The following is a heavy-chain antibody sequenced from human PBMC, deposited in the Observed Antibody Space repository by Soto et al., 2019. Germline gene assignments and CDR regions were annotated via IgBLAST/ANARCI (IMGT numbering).Heavy chain of an antibody. D-gene: IGHD6-19*01. Sequence: GGSLRLSCAASGFTFSSYWMTWVRQAPGKGLEWVANIKQDGTEKYYVDSVKGRFTISRDNAKNSLYLQMNSLRAEDTAVYYCARVVGSSGWYSVEYFQNWGQGTLVTVSS. J-gene: IGHJ1*01. CDR1: GFTFSSYW. CDR2: IKQDGTEK. V-gene: IGHV3-7*01. CDR3: ARVVGSSGWYSVEYFQN.